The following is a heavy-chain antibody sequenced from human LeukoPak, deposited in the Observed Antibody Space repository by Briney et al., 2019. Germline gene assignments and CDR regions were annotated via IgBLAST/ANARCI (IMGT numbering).Heavy chain of an antibody. CDR2: IKKDGSDK. J-gene: IGHJ4*02. CDR1: GFTFYVYW. V-gene: IGHV3-7*01. D-gene: IGHD3-22*01. Sequence: PGGSLRLSCAASGFTFYVYWMSWVRQAPGKGLDWVANIKKDGSDKSYVDSVKGRFTIYRDNAKNSLYLQMDSLRAEDTAVYYCVSDYYRYFDCWGQGTLVTVSS. CDR3: VSDYYRYFDC.